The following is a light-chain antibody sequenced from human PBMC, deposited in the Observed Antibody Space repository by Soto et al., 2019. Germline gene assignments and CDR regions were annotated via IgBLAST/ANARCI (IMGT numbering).Light chain of an antibody. J-gene: IGKJ4*01. V-gene: IGKV3-20*01. CDR1: QSVMSRY. CDR3: QQYYKLPVT. CDR2: GAS. Sequence: EIVLTQSPGTLSLSPGEGATLSCMASQSVMSRYIACYQQRPGEAPRLLIYGASNRATGSPDRISGSGSGTEVTLTISRLEHEDFAVYYCQQYYKLPVTFGGGTKVEIK.